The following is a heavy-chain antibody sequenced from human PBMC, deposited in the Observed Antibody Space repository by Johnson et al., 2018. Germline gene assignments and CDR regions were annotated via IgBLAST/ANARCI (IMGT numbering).Heavy chain of an antibody. D-gene: IGHD6-19*01. J-gene: IGHJ3*01. V-gene: IGHV3-30*18. Sequence: QVQLVQSGGGLVQPGGSLRLSCAASGFTFSSYGMHWVRQAPGKGLEWVAVISYDGSNKYYADSVKGRFTISRDNSKNTMYLQVISLRAEDTALYFCAKGCDSGIALACSLFDVWGQGAMVTVSS. CDR2: ISYDGSNK. CDR1: GFTFSSYG. CDR3: AKGCDSGIALACSLFDV.